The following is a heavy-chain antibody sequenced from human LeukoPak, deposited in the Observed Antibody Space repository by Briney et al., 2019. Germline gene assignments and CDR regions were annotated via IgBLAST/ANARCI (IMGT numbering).Heavy chain of an antibody. J-gene: IGHJ6*03. V-gene: IGHV1-2*06. CDR3: ARETRDSGYDICYYYYMDV. D-gene: IGHD5-12*01. CDR1: GYTFTGYY. CDR2: INPNSGGT. Sequence: GASVKVSCKASGYTFTGYYMHWVRQAPGQGLEWMGRINPNSGGTNYAQKFQGRVTMTRDTSISTAYMELSRLRSDDTAVYYCARETRDSGYDICYYYYMDVWGKGTTVTVSS.